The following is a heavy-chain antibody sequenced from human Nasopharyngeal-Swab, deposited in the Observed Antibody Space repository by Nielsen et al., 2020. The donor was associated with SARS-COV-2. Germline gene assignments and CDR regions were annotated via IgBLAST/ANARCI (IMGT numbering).Heavy chain of an antibody. CDR1: GYTLTDLS. Sequence: ASVKVSCKVSGYTLTDLSMHWVRQAPGKGLDWMGGIDPEDGETIYAQKFQGRVTMTEDTSTDTAYMELSSLRSEDTAVYYWATDRIAAAGDLDYCGQGTLVTVSS. CDR2: IDPEDGET. D-gene: IGHD6-13*01. V-gene: IGHV1-24*01. J-gene: IGHJ4*02. CDR3: ATDRIAAAGDLDY.